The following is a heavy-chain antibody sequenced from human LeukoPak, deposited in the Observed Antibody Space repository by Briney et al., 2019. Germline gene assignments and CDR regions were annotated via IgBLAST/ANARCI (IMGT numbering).Heavy chain of an antibody. CDR3: ARVRGAVAVCYFDY. CDR2: ISAYNGNT. Sequence: ASVKVSCKAYGYTFTSYGISWVRQAPGQGLEWMGWISAYNGNTNYAQKLQGRVTMTTDTSTSTAYMELRSLRSDDTAVYYCARVRGAVAVCYFDYWGQGTLVTVSS. D-gene: IGHD6-19*01. V-gene: IGHV1-18*01. CDR1: GYTFTSYG. J-gene: IGHJ4*02.